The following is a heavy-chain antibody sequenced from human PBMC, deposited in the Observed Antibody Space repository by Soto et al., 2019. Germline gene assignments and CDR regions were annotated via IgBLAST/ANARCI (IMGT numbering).Heavy chain of an antibody. D-gene: IGHD6-19*01. CDR1: DFTFNNAW. J-gene: IGHJ4*02. Sequence: PGGSLGLSCAASDFTFNNAWMNWVRQAPGKGLEWISCIGSSSVTIFHADSVKGRFTISRDSAKNSLYLQMNSLRAEDTAMYYCARVPSSGWPNFLDYWGLGTLVTVSS. V-gene: IGHV3-48*01. CDR2: IGSSSVTI. CDR3: ARVPSSGWPNFLDY.